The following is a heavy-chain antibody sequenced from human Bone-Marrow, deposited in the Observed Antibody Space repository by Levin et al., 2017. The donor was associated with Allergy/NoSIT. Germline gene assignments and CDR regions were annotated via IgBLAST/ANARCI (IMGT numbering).Heavy chain of an antibody. CDR3: ARGPRSSYQFDP. CDR2: IIPAFNSA. CDR1: GDTFSTYP. V-gene: IGHV1-69*13. D-gene: IGHD3-16*02. J-gene: IGHJ5*02. Sequence: SVKVSCKASGDTFSTYPISWVRQGPGQGFEWLGGIIPAFNSADYAEKFQARVTFTADEAMTTVYMELSSLTSDDTAIYYCARGPRSSYQFDPWGQGTLVTVSS.